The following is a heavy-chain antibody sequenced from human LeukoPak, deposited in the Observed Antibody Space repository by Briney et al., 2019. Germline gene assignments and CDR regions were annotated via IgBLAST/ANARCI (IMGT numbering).Heavy chain of an antibody. CDR2: IIPILGIA. J-gene: IGHJ6*02. V-gene: IGHV1-69*04. Sequence: SVKVSCKASGGTFSSYAISWVRQAPGQGLEWMGRIIPILGIANYAQKFQGRVTITADKSTSTAYMELSSLRSEDTAVYYCASGVLGYCSSTSCYRPGGYYYYGMDVWGQGTTVTVSS. D-gene: IGHD2-2*02. CDR1: GGTFSSYA. CDR3: ASGVLGYCSSTSCYRPGGYYYYGMDV.